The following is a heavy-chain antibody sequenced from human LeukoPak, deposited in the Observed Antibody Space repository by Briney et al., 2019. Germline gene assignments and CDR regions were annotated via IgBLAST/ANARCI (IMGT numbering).Heavy chain of an antibody. V-gene: IGHV3-7*01. J-gene: IGHJ4*02. Sequence: PGGSLRLSXAASGFTFSSYWMSWVRQSPGKGLEWVANIKQDGSEKYYVDSVKGRFTISRDNAKNSLYLQMNSLRAEDTAVYYCARDSYDSSGYSKFWGQGTLVTVSS. CDR3: ARDSYDSSGYSKF. CDR1: GFTFSSYW. CDR2: IKQDGSEK. D-gene: IGHD3-22*01.